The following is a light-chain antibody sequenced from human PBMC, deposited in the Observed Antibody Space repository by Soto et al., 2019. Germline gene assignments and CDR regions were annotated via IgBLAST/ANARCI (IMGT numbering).Light chain of an antibody. CDR3: QQRSNWPPEST. CDR2: GAS. J-gene: IGKJ5*01. V-gene: IGKV3D-20*02. Sequence: PGERGTLSWRASQSVSSSYLTWYQQKPSQAPRLLIYGASTRATGIPDRFSGSGSGTDFTLTVSSLEPEDFALYYCQQRSNWPPESTFGQGTRLEIK. CDR1: QSVSSSY.